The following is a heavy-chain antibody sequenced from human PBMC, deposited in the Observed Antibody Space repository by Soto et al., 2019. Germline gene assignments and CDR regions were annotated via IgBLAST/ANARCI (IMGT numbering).Heavy chain of an antibody. CDR2: IDPGETYA. CDR1: GYTFTTFW. V-gene: IGHV5-10-1*01. Sequence: GESLKISCTGFGYTFTTFWISWVRQMPGKGLEWMGRIDPGETYATYSPSLQGHVTISADNATSTAYLKWSSLKASDTAMFYCARFYCTTTTCASGFDPWVQGSLVTVS. D-gene: IGHD2-2*01. CDR3: ARFYCTTTTCASGFDP. J-gene: IGHJ5*02.